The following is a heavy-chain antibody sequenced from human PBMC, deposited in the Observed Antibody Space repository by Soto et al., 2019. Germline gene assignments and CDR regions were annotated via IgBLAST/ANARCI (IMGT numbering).Heavy chain of an antibody. D-gene: IGHD1-7*01. J-gene: IGHJ4*02. CDR1: GFTFSSYD. CDR3: VRRVSGNYDY. CDR2: ISSNGGTT. Sequence: EVQLAESGGGMVQPGGSLRLSCVASGFTFSSYDMHWVRQAPGKGLEYVSSISSNGGTTYYRNSVKGRFTISRDNSKNTLYLQMGSLRAVDMAVYYCVRRVSGNYDYRGQGTLVTVSS. V-gene: IGHV3-64*01.